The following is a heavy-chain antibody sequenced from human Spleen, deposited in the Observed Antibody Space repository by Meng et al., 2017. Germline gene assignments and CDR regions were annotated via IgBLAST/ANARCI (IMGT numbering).Heavy chain of an antibody. Sequence: LHQWGARLLKPSETLSLTCVVSGWSFSDYYWSWIRQPPGKRLDWIGEINHSGSTNYNPSLKSRVTISVDTSKNQFSLKLSSVTAADTAVYYCARGLYYGSGSWYFDLWGRGTLVTVSS. V-gene: IGHV4-34*01. CDR1: GWSFSDYY. CDR2: INHSGST. CDR3: ARGLYYGSGSWYFDL. D-gene: IGHD3-10*01. J-gene: IGHJ2*01.